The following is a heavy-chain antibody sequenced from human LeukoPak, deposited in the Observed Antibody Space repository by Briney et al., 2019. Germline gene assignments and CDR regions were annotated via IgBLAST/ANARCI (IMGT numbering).Heavy chain of an antibody. D-gene: IGHD3-10*01. J-gene: IGHJ4*02. CDR2: ISGSGGST. V-gene: IGHV3-23*01. CDR1: GFTFSSYA. CDR3: AKDRQKGSGSYFYYFDY. Sequence: GGSLRLSCAASGFTFSSYAMSGVRQAPGKGLEWGLAISGSGGSTYYADSAKGRFTISRDNSKNQLSLQMNSLRAEDTAVYYCAKDRQKGSGSYFYYFDYWGQGTLVTVSS.